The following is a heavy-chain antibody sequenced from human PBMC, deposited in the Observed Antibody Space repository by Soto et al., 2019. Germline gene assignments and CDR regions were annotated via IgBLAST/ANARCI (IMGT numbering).Heavy chain of an antibody. Sequence: PSETLSLTCSVSGGSISSDAYYWSWIRQPPGKGLEWIGYIYHSGSTYYNPSLKSRVTISVDTSKNQFSLRLSSVTAADTAVYYCARDPAGFHELDYWGQGTLVTVSS. J-gene: IGHJ4*02. CDR2: IYHSGST. D-gene: IGHD2-21*01. CDR1: GGSISSDAYY. CDR3: ARDPAGFHELDY. V-gene: IGHV4-30-4*01.